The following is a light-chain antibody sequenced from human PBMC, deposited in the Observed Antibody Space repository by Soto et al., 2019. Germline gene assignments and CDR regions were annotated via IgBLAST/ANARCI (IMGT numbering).Light chain of an antibody. V-gene: IGLV2-11*01. CDR2: DVS. CDR1: SSDVGDYNS. J-gene: IGLJ1*01. Sequence: QSVLTQPRSVSGSPGQSVTISCTGTSSDVGDYNSVSWYQQHPGKAPKLMIYDVSKRPSGVPDRFSGSKSGNTASLTISGLQAEDEADYYCCSYAGTYSRYVFGTGTKVTVL. CDR3: CSYAGTYSRYV.